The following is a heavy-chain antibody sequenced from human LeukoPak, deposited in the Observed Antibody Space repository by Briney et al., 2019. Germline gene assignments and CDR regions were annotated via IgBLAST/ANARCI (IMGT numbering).Heavy chain of an antibody. J-gene: IGHJ4*02. CDR2: INGGGSAI. CDR1: RFTFSSYD. CDR3: ARSHSDSDYYDY. Sequence: GGSLRLSCAASRFTFSSYDMSWVRQAPGEGLEWISYINGGGSAIYYADSVKGRFTISRDNAKNSLNLQMNSLRAEDTAVYYCARSHSDSDYYDYWGQGTLVTVSS. D-gene: IGHD4-11*01. V-gene: IGHV3-48*03.